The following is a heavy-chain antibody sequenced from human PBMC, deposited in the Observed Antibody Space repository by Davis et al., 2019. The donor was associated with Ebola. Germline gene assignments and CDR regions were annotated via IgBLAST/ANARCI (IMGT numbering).Heavy chain of an antibody. V-gene: IGHV3-74*01. CDR2: IHTDGSST. D-gene: IGHD6-6*01. J-gene: IGHJ4*02. CDR1: GFTFSSYS. Sequence: GESLKISCAASGFTFSSYSMNWVRQVPGKGLVWVSRIHTDGSSTSYADSVKGRFTISRDNAKNTLYLQMNSLRAEDTAVYYCARGRYSSSSVYFDYWGQGTLVTVSS. CDR3: ARGRYSSSSVYFDY.